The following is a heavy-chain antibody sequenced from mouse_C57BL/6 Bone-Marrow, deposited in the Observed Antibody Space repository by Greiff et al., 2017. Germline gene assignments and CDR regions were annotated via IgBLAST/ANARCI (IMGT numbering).Heavy chain of an antibody. CDR2: IYPRSGNT. Sequence: QVQLQQSGAELARPGASVKLSCKASGYTFTSYGISWVKQRTGQGLEWIGEIYPRSGNTYYNEKFKGKATLTADKSSSTAYMELRSLTSEDSAVYFCASSYYSNYPWFAYWGRGTLVTVSA. V-gene: IGHV1-81*01. CDR3: ASSYYSNYPWFAY. D-gene: IGHD2-5*01. J-gene: IGHJ3*01. CDR1: GYTFTSYG.